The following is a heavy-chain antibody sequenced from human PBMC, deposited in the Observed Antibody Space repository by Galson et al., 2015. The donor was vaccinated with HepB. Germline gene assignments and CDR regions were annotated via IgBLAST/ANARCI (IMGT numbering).Heavy chain of an antibody. V-gene: IGHV3-30-3*01. D-gene: IGHD5-12*01. Sequence: SLRLSCAASGFTFSSYAMHWVRQAPGKGLEWVAVISYDGSNKYYADSVKGRFTISRDNSKNTLYLQMNSLRAEDTAVCYCARGPGWLRFTSVSYYFDYWGQGTLVTVSS. CDR2: ISYDGSNK. CDR1: GFTFSSYA. J-gene: IGHJ4*02. CDR3: ARGPGWLRFTSVSYYFDY.